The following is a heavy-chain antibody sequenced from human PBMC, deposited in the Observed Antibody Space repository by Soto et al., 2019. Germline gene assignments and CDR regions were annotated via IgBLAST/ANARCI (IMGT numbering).Heavy chain of an antibody. CDR1: GFTFSTYW. D-gene: IGHD5-12*01. Sequence: EVQLVESGGGLVQPGGSLRLSCAGSGFTFSTYWMTWVRQAPGKGLEWVANIKEDGSERYYVDSVKGRFTISRDNAKNSLYLQMNSLRAEDTAVYYCVGGNGFDYGGQGTLVTVSS. J-gene: IGHJ4*02. CDR3: VGGNGFDY. CDR2: IKEDGSER. V-gene: IGHV3-7*01.